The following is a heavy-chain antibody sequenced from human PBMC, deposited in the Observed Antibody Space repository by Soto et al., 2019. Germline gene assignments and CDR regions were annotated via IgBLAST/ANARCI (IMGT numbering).Heavy chain of an antibody. CDR1: GGSIRSTNW. J-gene: IGHJ5*02. Sequence: QVQLQESGPGLVKPSETLSLTCSVSGGSIRSTNWWSWVRQPPGKGLEWIAEVYHDGSTMYNPSLKSRVTISVDKSKNQFSLELRSVTVADTAVYYCARASGASAGESGWLDPWGQGTLLIVSS. D-gene: IGHD6-13*01. V-gene: IGHV4-4*02. CDR3: ARASGASAGESGWLDP. CDR2: VYHDGST.